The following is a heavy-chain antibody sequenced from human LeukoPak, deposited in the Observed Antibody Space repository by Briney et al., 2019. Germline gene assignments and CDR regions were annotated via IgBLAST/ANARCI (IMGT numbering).Heavy chain of an antibody. J-gene: IGHJ4*02. Sequence: GASVKVSCKASGYTFTGYYMHWVRQAPGQGLEWMGGIIPIFGTANYAQKFQGRVTITADKSTSTAYMELSSLRSEDTAVYYCARGVAGSIYYFDYWGQGTLVTVSS. CDR3: ARGVAGSIYYFDY. V-gene: IGHV1-69*06. CDR2: IIPIFGTA. D-gene: IGHD6-19*01. CDR1: GYTFTGYY.